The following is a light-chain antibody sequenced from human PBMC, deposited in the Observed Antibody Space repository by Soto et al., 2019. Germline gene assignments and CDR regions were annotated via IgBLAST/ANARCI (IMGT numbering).Light chain of an antibody. CDR1: QSVSSN. V-gene: IGKV3-15*01. CDR2: GAS. J-gene: IGKJ2*01. CDR3: QQYNNWPYT. Sequence: EIVMTQSPATLSVSPGERATLSCRASQSVSSNVAWYQQKPGQPPRLLIYGASTRATGIPARFSGSGSGTEFTLTISSLQSGDFAVYYCQQYNNWPYTFGQGTKLEIK.